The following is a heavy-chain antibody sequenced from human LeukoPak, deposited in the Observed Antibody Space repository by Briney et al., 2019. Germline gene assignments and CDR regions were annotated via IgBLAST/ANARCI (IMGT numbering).Heavy chain of an antibody. CDR2: INSDGSST. J-gene: IGHJ4*02. CDR3: VQGSPTIDY. V-gene: IGHV3-74*01. CDR1: GFTFSNYW. Sequence: PGGSLRLSCSASGFTFSNYWMHWVRQVPGKGLVWVSRINSDGSSTTYADSVKGRFTISRDNAKNTMYLQMNSLRVEDTAVYYCVQGSPTIDYWGQGTLVTVSS. D-gene: IGHD5-12*01.